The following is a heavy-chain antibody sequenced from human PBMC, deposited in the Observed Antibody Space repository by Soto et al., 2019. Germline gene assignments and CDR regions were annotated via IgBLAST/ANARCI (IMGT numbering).Heavy chain of an antibody. D-gene: IGHD3-22*01. Sequence: GWSLRLSCAASGFTFGDDYMSWIRQAPGKGLEWVSYISSSSTYINNADSVKGQFTISRDNAKNSLYLQMNSLRPEDTGVYYCARVKEGGYREFDFWGQGTLVTV. CDR2: ISSSSTYI. V-gene: IGHV3-11*05. CDR3: ARVKEGGYREFDF. J-gene: IGHJ4*02. CDR1: GFTFGDDY.